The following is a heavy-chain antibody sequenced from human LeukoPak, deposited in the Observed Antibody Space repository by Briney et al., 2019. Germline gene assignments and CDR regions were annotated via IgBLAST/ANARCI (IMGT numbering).Heavy chain of an antibody. CDR1: GFTFSNYW. V-gene: IGHV3-74*01. CDR2: INSDGINT. J-gene: IGHJ4*02. Sequence: GGSLRLSCAASGFTFSNYWMHWVRQAPGKGLVWVSRINSDGINTSYADSVKGRFTISRDNVRNSLYLQMNSLRAEDTAVYYCARSFMPLIVVYFDNWGQGTLVSVSS. D-gene: IGHD3-22*01. CDR3: ARSFMPLIVVYFDN.